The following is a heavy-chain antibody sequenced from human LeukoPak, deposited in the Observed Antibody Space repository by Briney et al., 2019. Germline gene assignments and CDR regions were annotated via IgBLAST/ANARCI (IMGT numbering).Heavy chain of an antibody. D-gene: IGHD1-14*01. V-gene: IGHV4-30-4*01. CDR3: ARGPNLEYFHH. CDR2: IYYSGST. J-gene: IGHJ1*01. CDR1: GGSISSGDYY. Sequence: SQTLSLTCTVSGGSISSGDYYWSWIRQPPGKGLEWIGYIYYSGSTHYNPSLKSRVTISVDTSKNQFSLRLSSVTAADTAVYYCARGPNLEYFHHWGQGTLVTVSS.